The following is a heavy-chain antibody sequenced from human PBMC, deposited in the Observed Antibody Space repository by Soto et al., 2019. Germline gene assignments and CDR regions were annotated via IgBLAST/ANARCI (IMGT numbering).Heavy chain of an antibody. V-gene: IGHV5-51*01. CDR3: ARRPNHEHGMYV. CDR2: INPGDSDT. J-gene: IGHJ6*02. Sequence: PGESLKISCEGSGYSFTSYWIGWARQMSGKGLEWMGIINPGDSDTRYSPSFQGQVTISVDRSINTAYLHWSSLEASDTAMYYCARRPNHEHGMYVWGRGTTVTVSS. CDR1: GYSFTSYW.